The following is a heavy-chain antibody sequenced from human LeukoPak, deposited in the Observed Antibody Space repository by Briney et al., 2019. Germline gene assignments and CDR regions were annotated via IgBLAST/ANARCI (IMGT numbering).Heavy chain of an antibody. CDR3: ARDPAYSSGWRY. Sequence: GASVKVSCKASGGTFSSYAISWVRQAPGQGLEWMGGIIPIFGTANYAQKFQGRVTITADESTSTAYMELSSLRSEDTAVYYCARDPAYSSGWRYWGQGTLVTVSS. D-gene: IGHD6-19*01. CDR1: GGTFSSYA. CDR2: IIPIFGTA. J-gene: IGHJ4*02. V-gene: IGHV1-69*13.